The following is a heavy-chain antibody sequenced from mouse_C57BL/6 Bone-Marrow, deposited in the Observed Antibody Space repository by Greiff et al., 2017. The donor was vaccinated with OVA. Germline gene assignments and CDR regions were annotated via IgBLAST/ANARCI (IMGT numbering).Heavy chain of an antibody. Sequence: EVQLQESGPGLVKPSQSLSLTCSVTGYSITSGYYWNWIRQFPGNKLEWMGYISYDGSNNYNPSLKNRISITRDTSKNQFFLKLNSVTTEDTATYYCARAEVRGAMDYWGQGTSVTVSS. J-gene: IGHJ4*01. D-gene: IGHD2-2*01. CDR3: ARAEVRGAMDY. CDR1: GYSITSGYY. CDR2: ISYDGSN. V-gene: IGHV3-6*01.